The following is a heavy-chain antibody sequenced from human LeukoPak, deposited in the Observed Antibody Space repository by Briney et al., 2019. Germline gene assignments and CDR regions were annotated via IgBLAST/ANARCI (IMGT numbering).Heavy chain of an antibody. D-gene: IGHD5-18*01. Sequence: SVKVSCKASGGTFSIYAISWVRQAPGQGLEWMGGIIPIFGTANYVQKFQDRVTITADKSTSTAYMELSSLTSDDTAAYYCARTSRGYTYGELDSWGQGTLVTVSS. CDR1: GGTFSIYA. CDR3: ARTSRGYTYGELDS. V-gene: IGHV1-69*06. J-gene: IGHJ4*02. CDR2: IIPIFGTA.